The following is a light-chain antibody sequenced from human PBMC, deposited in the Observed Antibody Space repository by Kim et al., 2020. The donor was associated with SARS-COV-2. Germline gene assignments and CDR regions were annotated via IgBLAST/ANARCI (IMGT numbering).Light chain of an antibody. CDR2: DVS. J-gene: IGLJ1*01. CDR3: CSYVGSYAYV. CDR1: SSDVGGYKY. Sequence: GQSVPISSTGTSSDVGGYKYVSWYQEHPGKAPTLMIYDVSKRPSGVPDRFSGSKSGNTASLTISGLQAEDEADYYCCSYVGSYAYVFGTGTKVTVL. V-gene: IGLV2-11*01.